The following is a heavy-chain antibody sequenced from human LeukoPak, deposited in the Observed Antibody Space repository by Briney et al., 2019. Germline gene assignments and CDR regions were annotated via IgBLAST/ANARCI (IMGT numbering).Heavy chain of an antibody. CDR2: IYPGDSDT. Sequence: GESLKISCKGSGSRFTSYWIGWVRQMPGKGLEWMGIIYPGDSDTRYSPSFQGQVTISADKSISTAYLQWSSLKASDTAMYYCAFYYDSSGPEAFDIWGQGTMVTVSS. CDR1: GSRFTSYW. V-gene: IGHV5-51*01. J-gene: IGHJ3*02. CDR3: AFYYDSSGPEAFDI. D-gene: IGHD3-22*01.